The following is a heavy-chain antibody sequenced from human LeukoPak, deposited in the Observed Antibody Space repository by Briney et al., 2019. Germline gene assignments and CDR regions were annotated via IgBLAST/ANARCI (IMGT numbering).Heavy chain of an antibody. CDR2: IYYSGST. CDR3: ARLMPGLSMDV. CDR1: GGSISNSNYC. J-gene: IGHJ6*03. V-gene: IGHV4-39*07. D-gene: IGHD2-8*01. Sequence: SETLSLTCNVSGGSISNSNYCWGWIRQPPGKGLEWIGGIYYSGSTYSSPSLKGRVTILLDTSNNHFSLRLSSVTAADTAVYYCARLMPGLSMDVWGKGTPVTVSS.